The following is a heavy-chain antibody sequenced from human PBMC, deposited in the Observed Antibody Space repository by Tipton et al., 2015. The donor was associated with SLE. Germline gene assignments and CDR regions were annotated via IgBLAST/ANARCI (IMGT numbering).Heavy chain of an antibody. CDR2: IYHSGIT. Sequence: LRLSCTVSGGSIRSYYWTWIRQPPGKRLEWIAYIYHSGITNYNPSLQSRVTISVDRSKNQFSLKLTSVTAADTAVYYCARGPPFMEWERNWFDPWGQGTQVTGSS. V-gene: IGHV4-59*01. D-gene: IGHD3-3*02. J-gene: IGHJ5*02. CDR1: GGSIRSYY. CDR3: ARGPPFMEWERNWFDP.